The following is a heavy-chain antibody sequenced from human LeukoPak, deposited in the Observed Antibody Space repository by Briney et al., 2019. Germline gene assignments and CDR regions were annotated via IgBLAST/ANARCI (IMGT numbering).Heavy chain of an antibody. V-gene: IGHV3-30-3*01. J-gene: IGHJ4*02. CDR3: AREYSDSYGVIGHFDS. D-gene: IGHD2-21*01. Sequence: GGSLRLSCAASESTFRNFTMHWVRQTPDKGLEWVALISFDGVTTYYADSVRGRFTISRDNSKNTLFLQMNSLRGEDTAVYHCAREYSDSYGVIGHFDSWGQGTLVPVSS. CDR2: ISFDGVTT. CDR1: ESTFRNFT.